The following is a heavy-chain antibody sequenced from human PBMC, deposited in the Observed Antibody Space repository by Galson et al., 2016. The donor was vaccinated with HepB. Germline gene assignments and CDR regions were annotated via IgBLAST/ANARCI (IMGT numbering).Heavy chain of an antibody. Sequence: SLRLSCAASGFPFNNRGMHWVRQAPGKGLEWVAADSVHGGKKFYADSVKGRFTISRDNSNNMLFLQMNNLRADDTAVYYCAKRHEYCPPVGCSVDDWGQGTLVSVSS. V-gene: IGHV3-30*18. D-gene: IGHD2/OR15-2a*01. J-gene: IGHJ4*02. CDR3: AKRHEYCPPVGCSVDD. CDR2: DSVHGGKK. CDR1: GFPFNNRG.